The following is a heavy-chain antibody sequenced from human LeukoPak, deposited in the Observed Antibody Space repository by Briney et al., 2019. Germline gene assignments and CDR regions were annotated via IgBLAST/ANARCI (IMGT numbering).Heavy chain of an antibody. CDR2: IYYSGST. CDR1: GGSISSSSYY. D-gene: IGHD3-3*01. CDR3: ASYDFWSGYYTGDWFDP. V-gene: IGHV4-39*07. Sequence: SETLSLTCTVSGGSISSSSYYWGWIRQPPGKGLEWIGSIYYSGSTYYNPSLKSRVTISVDTSKNQFSLKLSSVTAADTAVYYCASYDFWSGYYTGDWFDPWGQGTLVTVSS. J-gene: IGHJ5*02.